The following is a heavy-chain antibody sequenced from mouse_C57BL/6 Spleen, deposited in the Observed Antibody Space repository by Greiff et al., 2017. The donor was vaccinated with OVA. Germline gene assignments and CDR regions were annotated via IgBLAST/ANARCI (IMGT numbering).Heavy chain of an antibody. CDR3: AREGNYYGSPWFAY. CDR2: ISSGSSTI. D-gene: IGHD1-1*01. Sequence: EVKVEESGGGLVKPGGSLKLSCAASGFTFSDYGMHWVRQAPEKGLEWVAYISSGSSTIYYADTVKGRFTISRDNAKNTLFLQMTSLRSEDTAMYYCAREGNYYGSPWFAYWGQGTLVTVSA. V-gene: IGHV5-17*01. J-gene: IGHJ3*01. CDR1: GFTFSDYG.